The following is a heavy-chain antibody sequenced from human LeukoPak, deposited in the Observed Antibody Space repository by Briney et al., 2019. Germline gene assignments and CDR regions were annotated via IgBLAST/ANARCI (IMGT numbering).Heavy chain of an antibody. Sequence: SGGSLRLSCAASGFTFSSYAMSWVRQAPGKGLEWVSAISGSGGSTYYADSVKGRFTISRDNSKNTLYLQMNSLRAEDTAVYYCAKVGITMIVVVSAFDYWGQGTLVTVSS. V-gene: IGHV3-23*01. D-gene: IGHD3-22*01. CDR3: AKVGITMIVVVSAFDY. CDR1: GFTFSSYA. CDR2: ISGSGGST. J-gene: IGHJ4*02.